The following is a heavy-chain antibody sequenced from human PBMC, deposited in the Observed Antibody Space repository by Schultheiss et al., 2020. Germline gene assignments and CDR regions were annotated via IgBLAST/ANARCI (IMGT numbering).Heavy chain of an antibody. D-gene: IGHD2-2*02. CDR2: VHHSGSS. CDR1: GGSFSGYY. J-gene: IGHJ6*02. Sequence: SETLSLTCAVYGGSFSGYYWSWIRHPPGKGMEWIGTVHHSGSSDYNPSLKSRVTISVDTSKNQFSLKLSSVTAADTAVYYCARSYCSSTSCYNYYGMDVWGQGTTVTVSS. CDR3: ARSYCSSTSCYNYYGMDV. V-gene: IGHV4-34*01.